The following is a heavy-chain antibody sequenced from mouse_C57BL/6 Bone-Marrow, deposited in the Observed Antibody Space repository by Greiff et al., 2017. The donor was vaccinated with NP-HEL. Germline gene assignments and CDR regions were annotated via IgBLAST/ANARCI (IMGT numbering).Heavy chain of an antibody. J-gene: IGHJ2*01. CDR3: ARGGMVTTPYCFDY. Sequence: EVQVVESGGGLVKPGGSLKLSCAASGFTFSDYGMHWVRQAPEKGLEWVAYISSGSSTIYYADTVKGRFTISRDNAKNTLFLQMTSLRSEDTAMYYCARGGMVTTPYCFDYWGQGTTLTVSS. D-gene: IGHD2-2*01. CDR2: ISSGSSTI. V-gene: IGHV5-17*01. CDR1: GFTFSDYG.